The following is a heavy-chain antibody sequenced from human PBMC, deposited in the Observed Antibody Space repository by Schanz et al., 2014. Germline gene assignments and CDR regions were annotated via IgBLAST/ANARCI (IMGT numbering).Heavy chain of an antibody. D-gene: IGHD4-17*01. CDR2: ISGGGGGYR. Sequence: QAELVESGGGVVQPGGSLRLSCEASGFIFSNHGMNWVRQAPGKGLEWVSTISGGGGGYRPYADSVKGRFTISRDNSINTLSLQMNSLSADDTAVYYCTRVYPYGDAFDIWGQGTMVTVSS. CDR1: GFIFSNHG. J-gene: IGHJ3*02. V-gene: IGHV3-NL1*01. CDR3: TRVYPYGDAFDI.